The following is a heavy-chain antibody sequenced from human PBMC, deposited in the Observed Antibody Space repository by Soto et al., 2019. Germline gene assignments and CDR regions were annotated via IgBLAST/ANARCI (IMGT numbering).Heavy chain of an antibody. CDR2: ISAYNGNT. D-gene: IGHD3-3*01. Sequence: ASVKVSCKASGYTFTSYGISWVRQAPGQGLEWMGWISAYNGNTNYAQKLQGRVTMTTDTSTSTAYMELRSLRSDDTAVYYCARDPRSSVLRFLEWFPDDAFDIWGQGTMVTVSS. CDR3: ARDPRSSVLRFLEWFPDDAFDI. V-gene: IGHV1-18*01. J-gene: IGHJ3*02. CDR1: GYTFTSYG.